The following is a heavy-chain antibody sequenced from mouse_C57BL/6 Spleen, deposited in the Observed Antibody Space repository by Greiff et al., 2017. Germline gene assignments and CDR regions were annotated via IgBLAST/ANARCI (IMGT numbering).Heavy chain of an antibody. D-gene: IGHD1-1*01. CDR3: ARGLHYYGISPLGY. J-gene: IGHJ4*01. CDR2: IDPTDSYT. Sequence: QVQLQQPGAELVMPGASVKLSCKASGYTFTSYWMHWVKQRPGQGLEWIGEIDPTDSYTNYNQKFKGKATLTVDKSSSTAYMQLSSLTSEDSAVYYCARGLHYYGISPLGYWGQGTSVTVSS. V-gene: IGHV1-69*01. CDR1: GYTFTSYW.